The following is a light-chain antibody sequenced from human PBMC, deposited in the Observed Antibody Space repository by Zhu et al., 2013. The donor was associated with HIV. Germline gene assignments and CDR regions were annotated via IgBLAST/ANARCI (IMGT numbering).Light chain of an antibody. CDR2: DDV. CDR3: QVWESNSDVI. J-gene: IGLJ2*01. Sequence: SYVLSQPPSVSVAPGKTATITCEENNIGGKSVHWYQQRPGQVPVLVLYDDVERPSGIPQRFSGSNSGNTATLTITRVEAGDEADYFCQVWESNSDVIFGGGTKLTVL. CDR1: NIGGKS. V-gene: IGLV3-21*01.